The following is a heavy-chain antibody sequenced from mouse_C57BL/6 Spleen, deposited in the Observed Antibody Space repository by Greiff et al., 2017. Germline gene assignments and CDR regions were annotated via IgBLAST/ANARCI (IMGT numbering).Heavy chain of an antibody. CDR1: GYAFSSSW. Sequence: VQLQQSGPELVKPGASVKISCKASGYAFSSSWMNWVKQRPGKGLEWIGRIYPGDGDTNYNGKFKGKDTLTADKSSSTAYMQLSSLTSEDSAVYFCARGDGYHYWYFDVWGTGTTVTVSS. V-gene: IGHV1-82*01. J-gene: IGHJ1*03. CDR3: ARGDGYHYWYFDV. D-gene: IGHD2-3*01. CDR2: IYPGDGDT.